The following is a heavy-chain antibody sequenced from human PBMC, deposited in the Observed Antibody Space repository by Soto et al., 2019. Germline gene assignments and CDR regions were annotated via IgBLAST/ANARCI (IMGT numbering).Heavy chain of an antibody. CDR1: GYTFTSYD. D-gene: IGHD5-18*01. CDR2: MNPNSGNT. J-gene: IGHJ5*02. V-gene: IGHV1-8*01. Sequence: QVQLVQSGAEVKKPGASVKVSCKASGYTFTSYDINWVRQATGQGLEWMGWMNPNSGNTGYAQKFQGRVTMTRNTSISTAYMERSSLRSEDTAVYYCARGEEDTDASWFDPWGQGTLVTVSS. CDR3: ARGEEDTDASWFDP.